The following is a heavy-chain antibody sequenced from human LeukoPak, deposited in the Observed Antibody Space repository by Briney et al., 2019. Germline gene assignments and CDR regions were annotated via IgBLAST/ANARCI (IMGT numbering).Heavy chain of an antibody. CDR1: GFTFSSYA. CDR3: ARLSKEVTYRAYYFDY. V-gene: IGHV3-23*01. Sequence: GGSLRLSCAASGFTFSSYAMSWVRQAPGKGLEWVSAITGSGGSTYYADSVKGRFTISRDNSKSTLYLQMNSLRAEDTAVYYCARLSKEVTYRAYYFDYWGQGTLVTVSS. CDR2: ITGSGGST. D-gene: IGHD3-16*01. J-gene: IGHJ4*02.